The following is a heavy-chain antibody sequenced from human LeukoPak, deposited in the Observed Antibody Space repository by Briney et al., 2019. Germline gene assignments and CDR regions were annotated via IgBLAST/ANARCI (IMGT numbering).Heavy chain of an antibody. CDR2: IRGSGGST. J-gene: IGHJ4*02. CDR1: GFTFSSYA. Sequence: GGSLRLSCAASGFTFSSYAMSWVRQAPGKGLEWVSAIRGSGGSTYYADSVKGRFTISRDNSRNTLYLQMNSLRAEDTAVYYCAKDDGGSIAVAGQFDYWGQGTLVTVSS. V-gene: IGHV3-23*01. D-gene: IGHD6-19*01. CDR3: AKDDGGSIAVAGQFDY.